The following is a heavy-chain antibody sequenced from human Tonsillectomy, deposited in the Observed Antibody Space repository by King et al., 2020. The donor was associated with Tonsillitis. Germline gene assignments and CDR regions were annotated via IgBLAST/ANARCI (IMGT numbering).Heavy chain of an antibody. Sequence: QVQLVESGADMKKPGASVKVSCKASGYTFTAYYMHWVRQAPGQGLEWMGWINPKSGGTKYAQKFQDWVTMTRDTSISTAYMELSRLRSDDTALYYCARGRQSLIVVPPAGDDFDYWGQGTLVTVSS. CDR2: INPKSGGT. V-gene: IGHV1-2*04. CDR3: ARGRQSLIVVPPAGDDFDY. CDR1: GYTFTAYY. D-gene: IGHD2-2*01. J-gene: IGHJ4*02.